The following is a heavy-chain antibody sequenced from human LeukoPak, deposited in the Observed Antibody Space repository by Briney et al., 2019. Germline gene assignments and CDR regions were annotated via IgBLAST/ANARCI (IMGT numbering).Heavy chain of an antibody. V-gene: IGHV4-34*01. D-gene: IGHD4-17*01. CDR1: GGSFSGYY. J-gene: IGHJ4*02. CDR2: INHSGST. Sequence: SETLSLTCAVYGGSFSGYYWSWIRQPPGKGLEWIGEINHSGSTNYNPSLKSRVTISVDTSKNQFSLKRSSVTAADTAVYCCARGRVDFGDYLDPFDYWGQGTLVTVSS. CDR3: ARGRVDFGDYLDPFDY.